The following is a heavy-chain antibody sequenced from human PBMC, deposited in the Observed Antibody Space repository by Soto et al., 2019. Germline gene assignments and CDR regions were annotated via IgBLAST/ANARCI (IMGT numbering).Heavy chain of an antibody. CDR3: ERRRGSSSRSTPCCFDP. CDR1: GYTFTSYD. J-gene: IGHJ5*02. CDR2: MNPNSGNI. V-gene: IGHV1-8*01. Sequence: VSVQVSCKDSGYTFTSYDIIWVRQATGQGLEWMGWMNPNSGNIGYAQKFQGRVTMTRNTSISTAYMELSSLRSEDTAVDYCERRRGSSSRSTPCCFDPWGQGXLVTVYS. D-gene: IGHD6-13*01.